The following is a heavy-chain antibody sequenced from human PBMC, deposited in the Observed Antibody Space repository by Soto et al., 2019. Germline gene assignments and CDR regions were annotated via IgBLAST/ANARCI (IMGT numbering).Heavy chain of an antibody. Sequence: QVQLVQSGAEVKKPGSSVKVSCKASGGTFSSYAISWVRQAPGQGLEWMGGIIPIFGTANYAQKCQGRVTITADESTSTAYMELSRLRSEDTAVYYCASFRQQLVQYYFDYWGQGTLVTVSS. CDR3: ASFRQQLVQYYFDY. J-gene: IGHJ4*02. D-gene: IGHD6-13*01. CDR1: GGTFSSYA. CDR2: IIPIFGTA. V-gene: IGHV1-69*01.